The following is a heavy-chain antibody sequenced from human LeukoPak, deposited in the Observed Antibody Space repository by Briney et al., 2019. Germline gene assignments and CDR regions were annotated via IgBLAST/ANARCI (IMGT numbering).Heavy chain of an antibody. V-gene: IGHV3-23*01. CDR2: INSNGDEI. J-gene: IGHJ4*02. D-gene: IGHD6-6*01. CDR3: ANWIGSSSRDY. Sequence: GGSLRLSCAASGFTFSTYAMTWVRQAPGKGLEWVSGINSNGDEIYYADSVRGRFTISRDNSNNALYLQMDSLRAEDTTVYYCANWIGSSSRDYWGQGTLVTVSS. CDR1: GFTFSTYA.